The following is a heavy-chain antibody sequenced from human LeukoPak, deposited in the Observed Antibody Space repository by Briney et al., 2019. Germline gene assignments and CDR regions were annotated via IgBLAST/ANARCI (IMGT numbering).Heavy chain of an antibody. CDR1: GASISSGGYY. J-gene: IGHJ5*02. CDR3: ARGRLLMWFDP. CDR2: IFYSGST. V-gene: IGHV4-31*03. Sequence: SETLSLTCTVSGASISSGGYYWSWIRQHPGKGLEWIGYIFYSGSTYYNPSLKSRVTISVDTSKNQFSLKLSSVTAADTAVYYCARGRLLMWFDPWGQGTLVTVSS. D-gene: IGHD3-16*01.